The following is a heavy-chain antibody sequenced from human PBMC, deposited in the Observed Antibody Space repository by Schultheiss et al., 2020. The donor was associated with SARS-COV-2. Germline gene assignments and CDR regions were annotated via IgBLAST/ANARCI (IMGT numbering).Heavy chain of an antibody. CDR2: IYYSGST. D-gene: IGHD3-22*01. V-gene: IGHV4-59*12. CDR1: AGSFSGYY. CDR3: ARDKYYYDSTSSLFDY. Sequence: SETLSLTCAVSAGSFSGYYWSWIRQPPGKGLEWIGYIYYSGSTNYNPSLKSRVTISVDTSKNQFSLKLSSVTAADTAVYYCARDKYYYDSTSSLFDYWGQGTLVTVSS. J-gene: IGHJ4*02.